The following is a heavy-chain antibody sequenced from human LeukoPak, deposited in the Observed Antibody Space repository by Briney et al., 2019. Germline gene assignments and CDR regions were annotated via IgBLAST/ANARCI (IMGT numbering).Heavy chain of an antibody. CDR1: GGSISSYY. J-gene: IGHJ6*02. CDR2: IYYSGST. D-gene: IGHD2-2*01. V-gene: IGHV4-59*08. CDR3: ARQGSSVYYGMDV. Sequence: SETLSLTCTVSGGSISSYYWSWIRQPPGRGLEWIGYIYYSGSTNYNPSLKSRVTISVDTSKNQFSLKLSSVTAADTAVYYCARQGSSVYYGMDVWGQGTTVTVSS.